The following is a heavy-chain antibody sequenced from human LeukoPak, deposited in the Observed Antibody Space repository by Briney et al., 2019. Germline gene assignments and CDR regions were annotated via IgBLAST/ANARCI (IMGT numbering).Heavy chain of an antibody. V-gene: IGHV4-59*08. Sequence: PSETLSLTCTVSGGSISSYYWRWLRQPPGKGLEWIGYIYYSGSTNYNPSLKSRVTISVDTSKNQFSLKLSSVTAADTAVYYCARQATPSLPERDTSAYNPFDFRGQGILVTVSS. CDR1: GGSISSYY. D-gene: IGHD3-22*01. CDR3: ARQATPSLPERDTSAYNPFDF. CDR2: IYYSGST. J-gene: IGHJ4*02.